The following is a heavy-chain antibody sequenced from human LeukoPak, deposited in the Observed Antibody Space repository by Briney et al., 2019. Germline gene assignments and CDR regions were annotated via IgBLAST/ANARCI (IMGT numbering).Heavy chain of an antibody. V-gene: IGHV3-23*01. CDR2: ISGSGGST. CDR3: ARDQLVVVAATFDY. J-gene: IGHJ4*02. CDR1: GFTFSKYA. D-gene: IGHD2-15*01. Sequence: GGSLRLSCAASGFTFSKYAMSWVRQAPGKGLEWVSVISGSGGSTYYADSVKGRFTISRDNSKNTLYLQMNSLRAEDTAVYYCARDQLVVVAATFDYWGQGTLVTVSS.